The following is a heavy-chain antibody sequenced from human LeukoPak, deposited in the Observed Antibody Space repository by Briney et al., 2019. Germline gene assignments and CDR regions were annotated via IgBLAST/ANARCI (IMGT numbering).Heavy chain of an antibody. V-gene: IGHV1-69*04. CDR1: GGTFSSYA. J-gene: IGHJ4*02. CDR3: ARDLPLTTVTTLTDY. CDR2: IIPILGIA. D-gene: IGHD4-17*01. Sequence: SVKVSCKASGGTFSSYANSWVRQAPGQGLEWMGRIIPILGIANYAQKFQGRVTITADKSTSTAYMELSSLRSEDTAVYYCARDLPLTTVTTLTDYWGQGTLVTVSS.